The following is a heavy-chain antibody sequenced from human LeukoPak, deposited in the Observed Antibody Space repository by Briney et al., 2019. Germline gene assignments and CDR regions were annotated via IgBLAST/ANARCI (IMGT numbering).Heavy chain of an antibody. CDR3: ARTNGNLGYCSGGSCLFYYYYMDV. CDR2: INPNSGGT. J-gene: IGHJ6*03. Sequence: ASVKVSCKASGYTFTGYYMHWVRQAPGQGLEWMGWINPNSGGTNYAQKFQGRVTMTRVTSISTAYMELSRLRSDDTAVYYCARTNGNLGYCSGGSCLFYYYYMDVWGKGTTVTISS. V-gene: IGHV1-2*02. D-gene: IGHD2-15*01. CDR1: GYTFTGYY.